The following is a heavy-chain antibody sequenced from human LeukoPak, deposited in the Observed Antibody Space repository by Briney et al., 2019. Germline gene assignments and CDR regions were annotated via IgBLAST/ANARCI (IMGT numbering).Heavy chain of an antibody. Sequence: PSETLSLTCTVSGGSISSSSYYWGWIRQPPGKGLESIGSIYYSGSTYYNSSLKSRVTISVDTSKNQFSLKLSSVTAADTAVYYCARRGTAMVLAYFYFDYWGQGTLVTVSS. CDR3: ARRGTAMVLAYFYFDY. V-gene: IGHV4-39*01. D-gene: IGHD5-18*01. CDR2: IYYSGST. CDR1: GGSISSSSYY. J-gene: IGHJ4*02.